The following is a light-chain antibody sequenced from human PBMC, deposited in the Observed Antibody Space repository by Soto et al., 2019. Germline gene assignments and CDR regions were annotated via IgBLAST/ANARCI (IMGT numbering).Light chain of an antibody. V-gene: IGKV1-39*01. Sequence: DIQMTQSPSSLSASVGDRVTITCLASQGISTYLNWYQQKPGKAPKLLIYAASSLQSGVPSRFSGSESETDFTLTISSLQPEDFANYSCQQSYSTTWTFGQGTKADIK. CDR3: QQSYSTTWT. CDR1: QGISTY. J-gene: IGKJ1*01. CDR2: AAS.